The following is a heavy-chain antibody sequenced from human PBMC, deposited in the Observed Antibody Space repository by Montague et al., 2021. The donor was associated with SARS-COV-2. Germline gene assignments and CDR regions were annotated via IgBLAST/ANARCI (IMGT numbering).Heavy chain of an antibody. CDR3: VRVGVSNWYSFFDY. CDR1: GRSISSYY. CDR2: IFNSGST. V-gene: IGHV4-59*01. J-gene: IGHJ4*02. Sequence: SETLSLTCTVSGRSISSYYWSWIRQPPGKGLEWIGYIFNSGSTNYNPSLKSRVTISVDTSKNQLSLRLRSVTAADTAVYYCVRVGVSNWYSFFDYWGQGTLVTVSS. D-gene: IGHD6-13*01.